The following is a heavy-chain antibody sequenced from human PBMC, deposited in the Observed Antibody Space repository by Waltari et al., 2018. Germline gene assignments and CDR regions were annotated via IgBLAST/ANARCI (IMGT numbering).Heavy chain of an antibody. CDR2: IYYSGST. D-gene: IGHD3-10*01. V-gene: IGHV4-59*01. CDR3: ARVGSYYDSYYFDY. Sequence: QVQLQESGPGLVKPSETLSLTCTVSGGSISSYYWSWIRQPPGKGLEWIGYIYYSGSTNYNPSLKSRVTISVDTSKNHFSLKLSSVTAADTAVYYCARVGSYYDSYYFDYWGQGTLVTVSS. J-gene: IGHJ4*02. CDR1: GGSISSYY.